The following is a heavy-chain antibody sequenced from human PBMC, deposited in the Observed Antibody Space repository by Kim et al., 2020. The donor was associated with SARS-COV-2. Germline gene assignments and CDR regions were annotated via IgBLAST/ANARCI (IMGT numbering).Heavy chain of an antibody. CDR1: GGSISSSSYY. CDR3: ARLDPSYGGKVPLDY. J-gene: IGHJ4*02. Sequence: SETLSLTCTVSGGSISSSSYYWGWIRQPPGKGLEWIGSIYYSGSTYYNPSLKSRVTISVDTSKNQFSLKLSSVTAADTAVYYCARLDPSYGGKVPLDYWGQGTLVTVSS. V-gene: IGHV4-39*01. D-gene: IGHD4-17*01. CDR2: IYYSGST.